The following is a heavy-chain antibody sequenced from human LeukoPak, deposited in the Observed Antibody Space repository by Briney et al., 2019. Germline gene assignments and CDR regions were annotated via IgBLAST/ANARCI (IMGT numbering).Heavy chain of an antibody. J-gene: IGHJ4*02. D-gene: IGHD3-22*01. Sequence: SQTLSLTCTVSSGSISSGGYYWSWIRQHPGKGLEWIGYIYYSGSTYYNPSLKSRVTISVDTSKNQFSLKLSSVTAADTAVYYCAREGVNYYDSSGYYAVYWGQGTLVTVSS. CDR1: SGSISSGGYY. CDR3: AREGVNYYDSSGYYAVY. V-gene: IGHV4-31*03. CDR2: IYYSGST.